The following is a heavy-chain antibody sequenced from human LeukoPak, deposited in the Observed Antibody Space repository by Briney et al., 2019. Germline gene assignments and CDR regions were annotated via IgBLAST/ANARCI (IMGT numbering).Heavy chain of an antibody. CDR1: GYTFTSYG. V-gene: IGHV1-46*01. CDR2: INPTGGST. Sequence: ASVKVSCKASGYTFTSYGISWVRQAPGQGLEWMGLINPTGGSTGYAQKFQGRVTMTRDMSTSTVYMELSSLRSEDTAVYYCARERYSSGSSTLDYWGQGTLVTVSS. J-gene: IGHJ4*02. CDR3: ARERYSSGSSTLDY. D-gene: IGHD6-19*01.